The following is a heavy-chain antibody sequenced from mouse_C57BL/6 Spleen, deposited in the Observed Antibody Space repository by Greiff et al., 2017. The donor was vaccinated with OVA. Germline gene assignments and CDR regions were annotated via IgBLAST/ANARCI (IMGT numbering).Heavy chain of an antibody. CDR3: ARDATGVWYFDY. CDR2: IHPNSGST. D-gene: IGHD1-1*01. Sequence: QVQLQQSGAELVKPGASVKLSCKASGYTFTSYWMHWVKQRPGQGLEWIGMIHPNSGSTNYNEKFKSKATLTVDKSSSTAYMQLSSLTSEDSAVYYCARDATGVWYFDYWGQGTTLTVSS. V-gene: IGHV1-64*01. J-gene: IGHJ2*01. CDR1: GYTFTSYW.